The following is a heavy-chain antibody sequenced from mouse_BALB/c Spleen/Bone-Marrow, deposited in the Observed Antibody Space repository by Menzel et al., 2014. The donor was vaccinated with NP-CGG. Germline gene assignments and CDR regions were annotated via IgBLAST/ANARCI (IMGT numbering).Heavy chain of an antibody. CDR3: AREGYGSSYGFAY. J-gene: IGHJ3*01. D-gene: IGHD1-1*01. V-gene: IGHV1-31*01. CDR1: GYSFAGYT. Sequence: DVKLVESGPELVKPGASMKISCKASGYSFAGYTMSWVKQSHGKNLEWIGLINPYNGGSSYNQKFKGKATLTVDKSSSTAYMELLSLTSEDSAVYYCAREGYGSSYGFAYWGQGTLVAVSA. CDR2: INPYNGGS.